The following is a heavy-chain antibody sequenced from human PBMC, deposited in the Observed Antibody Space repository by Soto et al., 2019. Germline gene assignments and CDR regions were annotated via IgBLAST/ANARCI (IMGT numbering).Heavy chain of an antibody. CDR1: GSTFTSYA. J-gene: IGHJ4*02. V-gene: IGHV1-3*01. Sequence: ASVKVFCKASGSTFTSYAMHWVRQAPGQRLEWMGWINAGNGNTKYSQKFQGRVTITRNTSASTAYMELSSLRSEDTAVYCGASALSGWYWLDDWAEGSLVTVSA. CDR2: INAGNGNT. D-gene: IGHD6-19*01. CDR3: ASALSGWYWLDD.